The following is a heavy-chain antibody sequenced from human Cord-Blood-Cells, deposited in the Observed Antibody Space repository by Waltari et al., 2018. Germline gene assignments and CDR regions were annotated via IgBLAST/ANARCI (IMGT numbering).Heavy chain of an antibody. V-gene: IGHV3-21*01. CDR1: GFTFSSHS. D-gene: IGHD3-9*01. CDR2: ISSSSSYI. Sequence: EVQLVESGGGLVKPGGSLRLSCAASGFTFSSHSINWVRQAPGKGLGGVSSISSSSSYIYYADSVKGRFTISRDNAKNSLYLQMNSLRAEDTAVYYCARDERYVGADYDILTGYYYYYYMDVWGKGTTVTVSS. J-gene: IGHJ6*03. CDR3: ARDERYVGADYDILTGYYYYYYMDV.